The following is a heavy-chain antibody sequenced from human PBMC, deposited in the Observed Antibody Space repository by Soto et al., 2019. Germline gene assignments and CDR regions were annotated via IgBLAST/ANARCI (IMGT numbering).Heavy chain of an antibody. J-gene: IGHJ1*01. CDR2: IKQDGSEK. CDR1: GFTFSSYW. D-gene: IGHD2-15*01. V-gene: IGHV3-7*05. CDR3: ASPYCSGGSCYLTEYFQY. Sequence: PGGSLRLSCAASGFTFSSYWMSWVRQAPGKGLEWVANIKQDGSEKYYVDSVKGRFTISRDNAKNSLYLQMNSLRAEDTAVYYCASPYCSGGSCYLTEYFQYWGQGTLVTVSS.